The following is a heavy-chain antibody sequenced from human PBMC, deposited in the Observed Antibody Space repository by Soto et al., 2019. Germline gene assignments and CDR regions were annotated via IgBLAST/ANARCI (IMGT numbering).Heavy chain of an antibody. CDR1: GGSITTLNNY. J-gene: IGHJ4*02. V-gene: IGHV4-39*01. D-gene: IGHD6-19*01. CDR3: ARHRLQWLVYFDY. CDR2: ISDRGTT. Sequence: LLLQESGPGLVKPSETLSLSCSVAGGSITTLNNYWGWVRQPPGKGLEWIGSISDRGTTFYNASLESRLSISLETSKNQFSRRLKSVTAADTALYFCARHRLQWLVYFDYWGQGIQVTVS.